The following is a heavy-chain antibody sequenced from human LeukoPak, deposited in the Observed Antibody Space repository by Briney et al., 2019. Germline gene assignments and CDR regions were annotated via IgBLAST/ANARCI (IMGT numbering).Heavy chain of an antibody. J-gene: IGHJ6*03. Sequence: PGGSLRLSCAASGFTFSSYAMSWVRQAPGKGLEWVSXXXXXXXXTYYADSVKGRFTISRDNSKNTLYLQMNSLRAEDTAVYYCAKDTRRSSGWFQADYYYMDVWGKGTTVTVSS. CDR2: XXXXXXXT. V-gene: IGHV3-23*01. CDR3: AKDTRRSSGWFQADYYYMDV. CDR1: GFTFSSYA. D-gene: IGHD6-19*01.